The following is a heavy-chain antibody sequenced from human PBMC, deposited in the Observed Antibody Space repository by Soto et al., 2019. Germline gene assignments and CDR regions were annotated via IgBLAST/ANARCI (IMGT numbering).Heavy chain of an antibody. V-gene: IGHV3-23*01. J-gene: IGHJ4*02. D-gene: IGHD3-22*01. Sequence: PGGSLRLSCAASGFTFSSYAVSWVRQAPGKGPEWISSISGSGSTIYYADSVKGRLTISRDNSKNTLYLQMSSLRAEDTAVYYCAKVFYYYDSSGYYYFDYWGQGTLVTVSS. CDR1: GFTFSSYA. CDR3: AKVFYYYDSSGYYYFDY. CDR2: ISGSGSTI.